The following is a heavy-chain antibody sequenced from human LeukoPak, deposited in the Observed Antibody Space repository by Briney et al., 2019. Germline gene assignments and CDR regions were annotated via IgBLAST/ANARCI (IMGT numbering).Heavy chain of an antibody. CDR2: IHYSGST. CDR1: GGSIGSYY. Sequence: PSATLSLTCTVSGGSIGSYYWTWIRQPPGKGLEWIAYIHYSGSTSSNPSLKSRVTVSVDTSNNQFSLKLTSVTAADTAVYYCARDDILTGYYGNFDFWGQGTLVTVSS. CDR3: ARDDILTGYYGNFDF. D-gene: IGHD3-9*01. J-gene: IGHJ4*02. V-gene: IGHV4-59*01.